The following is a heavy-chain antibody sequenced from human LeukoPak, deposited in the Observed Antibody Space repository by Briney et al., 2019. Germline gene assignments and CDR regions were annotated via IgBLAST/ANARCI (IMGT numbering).Heavy chain of an antibody. CDR3: VAGATTAHFDY. Sequence: GGSLRLSCAASGFTFDDYAMHWVRQAPGKGPEWVSLISWDGGSTYYADSVKGRFTISRDNSKNSLYLQMNSLRAEDTALYYCVAGATTAHFDYWGQGTLVTVSS. CDR1: GFTFDDYA. CDR2: ISWDGGST. D-gene: IGHD1-26*01. V-gene: IGHV3-43D*03. J-gene: IGHJ4*02.